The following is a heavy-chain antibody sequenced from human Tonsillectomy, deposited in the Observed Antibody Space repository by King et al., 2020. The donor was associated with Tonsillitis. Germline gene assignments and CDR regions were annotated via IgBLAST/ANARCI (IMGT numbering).Heavy chain of an antibody. CDR2: IFSNDEK. CDR3: ARSGIAVAGIQDYYYGMDV. D-gene: IGHD6-19*01. V-gene: IGHV2-26*01. J-gene: IGHJ6*02. CDR1: GFSLSNARMG. Sequence: TLKESGPVLVKPTETLTLTCTVSGFSLSNARMGVSWIRQPPGKALEWLEHIFSNDEKSYSTSLKSRLTISKDTSKSQVVLTMTNIDPVDTATYYCARSGIAVAGIQDYYYGMDVWGQGTTVTVSS.